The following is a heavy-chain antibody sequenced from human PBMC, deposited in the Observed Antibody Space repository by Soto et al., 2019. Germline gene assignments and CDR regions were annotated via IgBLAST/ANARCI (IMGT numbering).Heavy chain of an antibody. CDR1: RSSFNSGYSS. CDR3: ARDFAYFDS. J-gene: IGHJ4*02. V-gene: IGHV4-61*01. Sequence: PSETLSLTWTVSRSSFNSGYSSWSWIRQPPGKGLEWFGYVYHTGRTSYNPSLKSRVSISMDTSKNQFSLNLDSVTSADTAVYFCARDFAYFDSWGQGTLVTVS. D-gene: IGHD3-3*01. CDR2: VYHTGRT.